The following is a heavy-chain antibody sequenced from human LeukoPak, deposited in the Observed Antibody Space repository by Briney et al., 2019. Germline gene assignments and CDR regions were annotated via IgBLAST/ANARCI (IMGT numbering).Heavy chain of an antibody. CDR2: IYYSGST. V-gene: IGHV4-31*03. D-gene: IGHD6-19*01. J-gene: IGHJ4*02. CDR3: ARASKVAGTYYFDY. CDR1: GGSISSGGYY. Sequence: SQTLSLTCTVSGGSISSGGYYWSWIRQHPGKGLEWIGYIYYSGSTYYNPSLKSRVTISVDTSKNQFSLKLSSVTAADTAVYYCARASKVAGTYYFDYWGQGTLVTVSS.